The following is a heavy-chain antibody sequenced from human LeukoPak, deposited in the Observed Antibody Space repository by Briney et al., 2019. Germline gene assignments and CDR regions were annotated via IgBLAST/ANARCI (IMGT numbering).Heavy chain of an antibody. Sequence: ASVKVSCKASGYTFTGYYMHWVRQAPGQGLEWKGWINPNSGGPNYAQKFQGRVTMTRDTSISTAYMELSRLRSDDTAVYYCARTDYYDSSGYRDAFDIWGQGTMVTVSS. CDR2: INPNSGGP. CDR1: GYTFTGYY. J-gene: IGHJ3*02. D-gene: IGHD3-22*01. V-gene: IGHV1-2*02. CDR3: ARTDYYDSSGYRDAFDI.